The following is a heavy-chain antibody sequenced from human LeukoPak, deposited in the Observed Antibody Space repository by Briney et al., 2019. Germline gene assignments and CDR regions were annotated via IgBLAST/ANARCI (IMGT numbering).Heavy chain of an antibody. Sequence: ASVKVSCKASGYPFNNYDINWVRQATGQGLEWMGWMNPHSGKTGYAQNFQGRGTMTRDTSISTAYMELSSLRSEDTAVYYCTRLSSHYGDYKVDPWGQGTLVTVSS. CDR3: TRLSSHYGDYKVDP. D-gene: IGHD4-17*01. V-gene: IGHV1-8*01. CDR1: GYPFNNYD. J-gene: IGHJ5*02. CDR2: MNPHSGKT.